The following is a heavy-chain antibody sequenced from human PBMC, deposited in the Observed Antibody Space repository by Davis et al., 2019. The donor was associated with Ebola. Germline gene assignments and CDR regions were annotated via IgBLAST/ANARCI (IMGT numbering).Heavy chain of an antibody. Sequence: PGGSLRLSCAVSGLTFTSYGFTWVRQAPGKGLEWVSSISSSSRYIYYADSVKGRFTISRDNAKNSLYLQMNSLRAEDTAVYYCARWGSVAGDYYYGMDVWGPGTTVTVSS. J-gene: IGHJ6*02. CDR3: ARWGSVAGDYYYGMDV. D-gene: IGHD6-19*01. CDR1: GLTFTSYG. CDR2: ISSSSRYI. V-gene: IGHV3-21*01.